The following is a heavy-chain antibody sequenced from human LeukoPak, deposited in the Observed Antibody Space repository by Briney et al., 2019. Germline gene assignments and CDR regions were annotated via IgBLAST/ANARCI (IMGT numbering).Heavy chain of an antibody. CDR2: IYYSGST. Sequence: SETLSLTCAVSGGSISSYYWSWIRQPPGKGLEWIGYIYYSGSTNYNPSLKSRVTISVDTSKNQFSLKLSSVTAADTAVYYCARIPRSARGSGSYYNNWFDPWGQGTLVTVSS. J-gene: IGHJ5*02. CDR3: ARIPRSARGSGSYYNNWFDP. CDR1: GGSISSYY. V-gene: IGHV4-59*01. D-gene: IGHD3-10*01.